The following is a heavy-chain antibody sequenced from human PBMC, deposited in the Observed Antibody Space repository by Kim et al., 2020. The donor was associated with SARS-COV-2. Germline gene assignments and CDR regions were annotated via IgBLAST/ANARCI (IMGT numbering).Heavy chain of an antibody. J-gene: IGHJ6*02. D-gene: IGHD2-8*01. Sequence: GGSLRLSCAASGFTFSSYAMHWVRQAPGKGLEWVAVISYDGSNKYYADSVKGRFTISRDNSKNTLYLQMNSLRAEDTAVYYCATGKWSYYGMDVWGQGTTVTVSS. V-gene: IGHV3-30*04. CDR1: GFTFSSYA. CDR3: ATGKWSYYGMDV. CDR2: ISYDGSNK.